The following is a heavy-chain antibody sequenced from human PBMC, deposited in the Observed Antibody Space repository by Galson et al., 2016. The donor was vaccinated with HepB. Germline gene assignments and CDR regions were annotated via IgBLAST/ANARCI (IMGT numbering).Heavy chain of an antibody. CDR2: IWSDGSVT. CDR3: AGDKYGSGWYSASY. D-gene: IGHD6-19*01. J-gene: IGHJ4*02. V-gene: IGHV3-33*01. Sequence: SLRLSCAVSGFTFSSYGMHWVRQAPGKGLEWVAVIWSDGSVTYYADSVKGRFTISRDNSKNTLYLQMNRLTAGDTAVYHCAGDKYGSGWYSASYWGPGTLLTVSS. CDR1: GFTFSSYG.